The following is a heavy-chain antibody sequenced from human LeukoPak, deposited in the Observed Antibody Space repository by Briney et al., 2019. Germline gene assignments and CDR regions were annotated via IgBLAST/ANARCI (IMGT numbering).Heavy chain of an antibody. CDR2: INSDGFST. J-gene: IGHJ4*02. CDR3: ARGTSGGYFDY. CDR1: GFTFSSFW. V-gene: IGHV3-74*01. Sequence: GGSLRLSCAASGFTFSSFWIHRVRQVPGKGLVWVSRINSDGFSTSYADSVKGRFTISRDSAKNTLYLQMNSLRAEDTAVYYCARGTSGGYFDYWGQGTLVTVSS. D-gene: IGHD1-26*01.